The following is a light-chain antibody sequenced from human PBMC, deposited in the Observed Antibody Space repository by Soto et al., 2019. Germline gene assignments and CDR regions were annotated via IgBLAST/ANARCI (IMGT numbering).Light chain of an antibody. CDR2: QAS. CDR3: QQYYSYWT. J-gene: IGKJ1*01. CDR1: QSIGRS. V-gene: IGKV1-5*03. Sequence: SRCRITLYTSVGDTVTIACRASQSIGRSLAWYQHTPGKAPKLLIYQASSLQSGVPSRFSGSGSGTEFTLTITSLQPDDFATYYCQQYYSYWTFGQGTKVDI.